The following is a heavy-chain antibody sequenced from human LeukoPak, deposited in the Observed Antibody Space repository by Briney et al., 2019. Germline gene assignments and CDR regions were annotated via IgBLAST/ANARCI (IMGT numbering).Heavy chain of an antibody. Sequence: SETLSLTCTVSGGSISSGGYYWSWIRQHPGKGLEWIGYIYYSGSTYYNPSLKSRVTISVDTSKNQFSLKLSSVTAADTAVYYCARVWSDAFDYWGQGTLVTVSS. V-gene: IGHV4-31*03. D-gene: IGHD2-21*01. CDR1: GGSISSGGYY. CDR2: IYYSGST. CDR3: ARVWSDAFDY. J-gene: IGHJ4*02.